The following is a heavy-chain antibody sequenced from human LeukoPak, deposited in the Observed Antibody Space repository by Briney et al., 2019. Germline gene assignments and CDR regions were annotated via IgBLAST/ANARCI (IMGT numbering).Heavy chain of an antibody. CDR3: AKGLNDIVVVPAASYYYYGMDV. CDR1: GFTFDDYA. CDR2: ISWNSGSI. J-gene: IGHJ6*02. D-gene: IGHD2-2*01. V-gene: IGHV3-9*01. Sequence: GGSLRLSCAASGFTFDDYAMHWVRQAPGKGLEWVSGISWNSGSIGYADSVKGRFTISRDNAKNSLYLQMNSLRAEDTALYYCAKGLNDIVVVPAASYYYYGMDVWGQGTTVTVSS.